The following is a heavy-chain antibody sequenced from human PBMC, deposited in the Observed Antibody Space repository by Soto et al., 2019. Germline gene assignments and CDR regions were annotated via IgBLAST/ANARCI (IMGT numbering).Heavy chain of an antibody. CDR1: GFTFSNYS. Sequence: EVQLVQSVGGLVQPGGSLRLSCAASGFTFSNYSMNWFRQSPAMGLEWVSYITGSRSTIYYAASVRGRFTISRDNAKSSLYLQMNSLRVEDTAMYYCARAGHVTGALVDYWGQGNLVTVSS. D-gene: IGHD3-16*01. V-gene: IGHV3-48*01. J-gene: IGHJ4*02. CDR3: ARAGHVTGALVDY. CDR2: ITGSRSTI.